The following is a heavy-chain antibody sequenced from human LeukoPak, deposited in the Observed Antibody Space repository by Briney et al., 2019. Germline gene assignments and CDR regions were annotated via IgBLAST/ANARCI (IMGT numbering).Heavy chain of an antibody. CDR3: ARLGQQVLYYSYGMDV. J-gene: IGHJ6*02. Sequence: PSETLSLTCAVYGGSFSGYYWSWIRQPPGKGLEWIGEINHSGSTNYNPSLKSRVTISVDTSKNQFSLKLSSVTAADTAVYYCARLGQQVLYYSYGMDVWGQGPTVPVSS. D-gene: IGHD6-13*01. V-gene: IGHV4-34*01. CDR1: GGSFSGYY. CDR2: INHSGST.